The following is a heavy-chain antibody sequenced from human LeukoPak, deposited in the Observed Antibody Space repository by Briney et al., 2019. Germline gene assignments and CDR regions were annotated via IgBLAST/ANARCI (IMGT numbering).Heavy chain of an antibody. CDR3: AKSSYISSWYYDY. J-gene: IGHJ4*02. V-gene: IGHV3-33*06. CDR1: GFTFSGYG. CDR2: IWYDGGNK. Sequence: AGGSLRLSCAASGFTFSGYGMHWVRQAPGKGLEWVAVIWYDGGNKYYADSVKGRFTISRDNSKNTLYLQMNSLRAEGTAVYYCAKSSYISSWYYDYWGQGTVVSVFS. D-gene: IGHD6-13*01.